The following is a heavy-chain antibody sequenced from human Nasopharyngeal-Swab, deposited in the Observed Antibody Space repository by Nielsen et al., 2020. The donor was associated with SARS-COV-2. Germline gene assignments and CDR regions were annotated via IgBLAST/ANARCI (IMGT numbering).Heavy chain of an antibody. CDR1: GFTFSSYD. Sequence: GGSLRLSCAASGFTFSSYDMHWVRHATGKGLEWVSAIGTAGDTYYPGSVKGRFTISRENAKDSLYLQMNSLRAEDTAVYYCASGTVTLLHYWGQGTLVTVSS. CDR2: IGTAGDT. D-gene: IGHD4-23*01. J-gene: IGHJ4*02. V-gene: IGHV3-13*01. CDR3: ASGTVTLLHY.